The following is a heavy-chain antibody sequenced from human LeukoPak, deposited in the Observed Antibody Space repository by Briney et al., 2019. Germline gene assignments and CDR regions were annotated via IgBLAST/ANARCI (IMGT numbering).Heavy chain of an antibody. CDR1: GFTFHFYS. Sequence: GGSLRLSCAASGFTFHFYSMTWVRQAPGKGLEWVSNISSRSSTIYYTDSVKGRFTVSRDNAKNSLNLQMNSLRDEDTAGYYCARGEDYWGQGTLVTVSS. CDR2: ISSRSSTI. V-gene: IGHV3-48*02. J-gene: IGHJ4*02. CDR3: ARGEDY.